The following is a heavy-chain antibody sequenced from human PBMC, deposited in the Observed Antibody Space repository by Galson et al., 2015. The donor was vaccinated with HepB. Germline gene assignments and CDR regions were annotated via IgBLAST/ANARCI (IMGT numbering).Heavy chain of an antibody. Sequence: SVKVSCKVSGYTLTELSMHWVRQAPGKGLEWMGGFDPEDGETIYAQKFQGRVTMTEDTSTDTAYMELSSLRSENTAVYYCATGAVTTSSQLQDYYGMDAWGQGTTVTVSS. V-gene: IGHV1-24*01. CDR2: FDPEDGET. J-gene: IGHJ6*02. D-gene: IGHD4-17*01. CDR1: GYTLTELS. CDR3: ATGAVTTSSQLQDYYGMDA.